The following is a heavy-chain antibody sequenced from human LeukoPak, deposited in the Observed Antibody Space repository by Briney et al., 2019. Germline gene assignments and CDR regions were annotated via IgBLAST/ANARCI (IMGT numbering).Heavy chain of an antibody. J-gene: IGHJ2*01. Sequence: PSETLSLTCTVSGGSISSSSYYWGWIRQPPGKGLEWIGSIYYSGSTYYNPSLKSRVTISVDTSKNQFSLKLSSVTAADTAVYYCARVRSSGSRYFDLRGRGTLVTVSS. CDR2: IYYSGST. D-gene: IGHD6-19*01. CDR1: GGSISSSSYY. CDR3: ARVRSSGSRYFDL. V-gene: IGHV4-39*07.